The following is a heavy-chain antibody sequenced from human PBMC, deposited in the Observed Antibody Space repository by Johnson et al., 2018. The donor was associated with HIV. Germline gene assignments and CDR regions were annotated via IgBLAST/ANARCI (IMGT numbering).Heavy chain of an antibody. CDR3: ARESVILVDGAFDI. V-gene: IGHV3-74*01. J-gene: IGHJ3*02. D-gene: IGHD2-15*01. CDR2: IISDGSSA. CDR1: GFTFSPYW. Sequence: VQLVESGGGLVEPGGSLRLSCAASGFTFSPYWMHWVRQAPGQGLVWVSRIISDGSSAIYTDSVTGRFTISRDNTKNTLYLQITSLRAEDTAVYYCARESVILVDGAFDIWGQGTMVTVSS.